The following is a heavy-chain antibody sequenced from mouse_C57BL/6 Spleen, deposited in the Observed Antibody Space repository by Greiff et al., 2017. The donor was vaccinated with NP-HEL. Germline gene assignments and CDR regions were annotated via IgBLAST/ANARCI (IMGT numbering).Heavy chain of an antibody. CDR3: ARGRITTVVAREYYFDY. Sequence: VQLQQPGAELVKPGASVKLSCKASGYTFTSYWMHWVKQRPGQGLEWIGMIHPNSGSTNYNEKFKSKATLTVDKSSSTAYMQLSSLTSEDSAVYYCARGRITTVVAREYYFDYWGQGTTLTVSS. CDR2: IHPNSGST. D-gene: IGHD1-1*01. V-gene: IGHV1-64*01. J-gene: IGHJ2*01. CDR1: GYTFTSYW.